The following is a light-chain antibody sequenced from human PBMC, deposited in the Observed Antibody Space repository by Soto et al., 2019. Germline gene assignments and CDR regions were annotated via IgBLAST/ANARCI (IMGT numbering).Light chain of an antibody. CDR2: DVN. CDR1: SSDVGSTFNY. V-gene: IGLV2-14*03. CDR3: SAYSTGSTPVL. Sequence: QSALTQPASVSGSPGQSITISCTGTSSDVGSTFNYVSWDQHHPGKAPRLIMSDVNHRPSGVSDRFSGSKSGNTASLTISGLQAEDEAHYFCSAYSTGSTPVLFGGGTKLTVL. J-gene: IGLJ3*02.